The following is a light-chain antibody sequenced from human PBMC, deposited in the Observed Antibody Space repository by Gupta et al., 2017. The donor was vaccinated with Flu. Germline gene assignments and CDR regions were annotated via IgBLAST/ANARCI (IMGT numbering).Light chain of an antibody. CDR1: FSDVGAYNY. V-gene: IGLV2-11*01. J-gene: IGLJ3*02. CDR2: DVT. CDR3: CSYATTYTWV. Sequence: SVTISCTATFSDVGAYNYVSWFQHHPGKAPKLMISDVTKRPAGVPERFSGSKSGNTASLTISGLQAVEEADYYCCSYATTYTWVFGGGTKLTVL.